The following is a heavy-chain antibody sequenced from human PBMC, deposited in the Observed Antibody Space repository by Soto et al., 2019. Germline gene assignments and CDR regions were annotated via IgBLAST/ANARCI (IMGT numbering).Heavy chain of an antibody. V-gene: IGHV3-64*01. Sequence: GGSLRLSCAASGFTFSSYAMHWVRQAPGKGLEYVSAISSNGGSTYYANSVKGRFTISRDNSKNTLYLQMGSLRAEDMAVYYCARDGGDRAFDIWGQGTMVTVSS. CDR2: ISSNGGST. CDR1: GFTFSSYA. CDR3: ARDGGDRAFDI. D-gene: IGHD2-21*01. J-gene: IGHJ3*02.